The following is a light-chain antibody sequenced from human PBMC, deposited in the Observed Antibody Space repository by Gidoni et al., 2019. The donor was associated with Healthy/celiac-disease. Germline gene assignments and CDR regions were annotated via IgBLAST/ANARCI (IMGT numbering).Light chain of an antibody. Sequence: SDALPQPPSVSVSPGTPPSITCSGDKSEDKHASWYQQKPCQSPVVVIYQDTKRPSGIPERFSGSNSGNTATLTISGTQAMDEADYYCQAWDSSNVVFGGGTKVTVL. CDR3: QAWDSSNVV. CDR2: QDT. J-gene: IGLJ2*01. V-gene: IGLV3-1*01. CDR1: KSEDKH.